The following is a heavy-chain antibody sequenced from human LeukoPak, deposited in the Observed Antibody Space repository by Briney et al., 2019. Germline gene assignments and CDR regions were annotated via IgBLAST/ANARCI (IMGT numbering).Heavy chain of an antibody. V-gene: IGHV3-48*04. CDR2: ISGSSSTI. CDR1: GFTFSSYN. CDR3: AREKLDY. Sequence: PGGSLRLSCAASGFTFSSYNMNWVRQAPGKGLEWVSYISGSSSTIYYADSVKGRFTISRDNAKNSLYLQMNSLRAEDTAVYYGAREKLDYWGQGSLVTVSS. J-gene: IGHJ4*02.